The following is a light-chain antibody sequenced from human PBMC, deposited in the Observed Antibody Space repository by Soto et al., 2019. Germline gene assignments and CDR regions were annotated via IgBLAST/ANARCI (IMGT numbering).Light chain of an antibody. Sequence: EIVMTHSPATLSVSPAERATHSFRSTQGVSSRLAWYQQKPGQAPRLLIYGASNRATGIPDRFSGSGSGTDFTLTISRLEPEDFAVYYCQQYGSSGTFGQGTKVDI. CDR2: GAS. V-gene: IGKV3-20*01. CDR1: QGVSSR. CDR3: QQYGSSGT. J-gene: IGKJ1*01.